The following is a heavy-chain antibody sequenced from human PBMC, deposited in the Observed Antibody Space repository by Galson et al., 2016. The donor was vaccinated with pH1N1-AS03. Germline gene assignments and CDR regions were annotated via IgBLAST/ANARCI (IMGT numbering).Heavy chain of an antibody. CDR1: GFNFSASA. V-gene: IGHV3-73*01. D-gene: IGHD6-13*01. CDR2: IRAKAYNYAS. CDR3: TRHPRRAAGGLGGFDP. Sequence: SLRLSCAASGFNFSASAMHWVRQTSGKGLEWIGRIRAKAYNYASEYAAPVRGRFTISKDDSKNTAFLQMNSLQIEDTAGYYCTRHPRRAAGGLGGFDPWGQGTLVTVSS. J-gene: IGHJ5*02.